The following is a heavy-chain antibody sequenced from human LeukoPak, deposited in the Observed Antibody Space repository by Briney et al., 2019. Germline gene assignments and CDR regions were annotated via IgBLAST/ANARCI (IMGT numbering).Heavy chain of an antibody. CDR2: ISTNGGST. CDR3: VKRTRFSYYFDY. V-gene: IGHV3-64D*06. CDR1: GVSFSSHA. J-gene: IGHJ4*02. D-gene: IGHD3-10*01. Sequence: VGSLRLSCSVSGVSFSSHAMHWVRQDPGEGLEYVSGISTNGGSTSYADSVKCRFTISRDNSKNTLYLQMSSLRGEDTAVYYCVKRTRFSYYFDYWGQGTLVTVSS.